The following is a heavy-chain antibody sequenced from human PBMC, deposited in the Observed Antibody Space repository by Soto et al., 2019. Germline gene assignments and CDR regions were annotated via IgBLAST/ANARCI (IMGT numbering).Heavy chain of an antibody. CDR2: IWYDGSNK. D-gene: IGHD6-19*01. J-gene: IGHJ3*02. CDR3: ARDPDRLIAVAAPGAFDI. Sequence: QVQLVESGGGVVQPGRSLRLSCAASGFTFSSYGMHWVRQAPGKGLEWVAVIWYDGSNKYYADSVKGRFTISRDNSKNTLYLQMNSLRAEDTAVYYCARDPDRLIAVAAPGAFDIWGQGTMVTVSS. CDR1: GFTFSSYG. V-gene: IGHV3-33*01.